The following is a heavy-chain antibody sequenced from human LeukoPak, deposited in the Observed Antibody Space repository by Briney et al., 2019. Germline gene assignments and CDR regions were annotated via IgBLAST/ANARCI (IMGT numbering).Heavy chain of an antibody. D-gene: IGHD6-19*01. CDR2: ISSSTII. V-gene: IGHV3-48*02. J-gene: IGHJ4*02. CDR3: ARWFTSGRGFFDY. Sequence: GGSLRLSCAASGFTFSHYSMNWVRQAPGKGLEWVSYISSSTIIYYADSVKGRFTISRDNAKNSLYLQMNSLRDEDTAVYYCARWFTSGRGFFDYWGQGILVTVSS. CDR1: GFTFSHYS.